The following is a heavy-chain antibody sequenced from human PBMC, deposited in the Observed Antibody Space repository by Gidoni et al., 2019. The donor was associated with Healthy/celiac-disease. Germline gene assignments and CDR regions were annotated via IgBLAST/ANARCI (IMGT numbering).Heavy chain of an antibody. CDR3: ARSGGDIVVVVAASPFDY. CDR1: GGSISSGGYY. J-gene: IGHJ4*02. CDR2: IYYSGST. Sequence: QVQLQESGPGLVKPSQTLSPTCTVSGGSISSGGYYWSWIRQHPGKGLEWIGYIYYSGSTYYNPTLKSRVTISVETSKNQFSLKLSSVTAADTAVYYCARSGGDIVVVVAASPFDYWGQGTLVTVSS. V-gene: IGHV4-31*03. D-gene: IGHD2-15*01.